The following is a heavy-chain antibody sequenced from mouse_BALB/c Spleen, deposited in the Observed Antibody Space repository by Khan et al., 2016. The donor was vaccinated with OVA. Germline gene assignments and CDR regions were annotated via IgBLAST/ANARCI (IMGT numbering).Heavy chain of an antibody. CDR1: GFSLTSYG. CDR2: IWAGGST. J-gene: IGHJ2*01. Sequence: QVQLKQSGPGLVAPSQSLSITCTVSGFSLTSYGVHWVRQPPGKGLEWLGVIWAGGSTNYNSDLMSRLSISKDNSKSKVFLKRNSRQTDDPAMYYCARLEDIWGQGTTLTVSS. D-gene: IGHD1-3*01. CDR3: ARLEDI. V-gene: IGHV2-9*02.